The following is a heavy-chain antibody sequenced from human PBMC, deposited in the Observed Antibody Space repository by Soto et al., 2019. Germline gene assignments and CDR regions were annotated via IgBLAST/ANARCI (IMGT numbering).Heavy chain of an antibody. V-gene: IGHV3-30*18. Sequence: GGSLRLSCAASGFTFSSYGMHWVRQAPGKRLEWVAVISYDGSNKYYADAVKGRFTMSRDNSKNTLYLQMNSLRAEDTAVYYCAKDMGGGIALWSYYYYGMDVWGQGTTVTVSS. CDR1: GFTFSSYG. CDR3: AKDMGGGIALWSYYYYGMDV. CDR2: ISYDGSNK. J-gene: IGHJ6*02. D-gene: IGHD2-21*01.